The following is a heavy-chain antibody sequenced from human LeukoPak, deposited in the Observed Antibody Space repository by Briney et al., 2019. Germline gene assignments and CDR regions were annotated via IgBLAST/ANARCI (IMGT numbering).Heavy chain of an antibody. Sequence: GGSLRLSCAASGFTFSSYAMSWVRQAPGKGLEWVSAISGSGGSTYYADSVKGRFTISRDNSKNTLYLQMSSLRAEDTAVYYCAKDQDIVVVPAAQDWGQGTLVTVSS. CDR2: ISGSGGST. J-gene: IGHJ4*02. V-gene: IGHV3-23*01. D-gene: IGHD2-2*01. CDR3: AKDQDIVVVPAAQD. CDR1: GFTFSSYA.